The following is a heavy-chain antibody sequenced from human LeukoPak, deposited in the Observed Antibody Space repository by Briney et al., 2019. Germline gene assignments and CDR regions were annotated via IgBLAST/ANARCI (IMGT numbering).Heavy chain of an antibody. CDR2: ISAYNGNT. J-gene: IGHJ4*02. D-gene: IGHD5-12*01. Sequence: ASVKVSCKASGYTFTSYGTSWVRQAPGQGLEWMGWISAYNGNTNYAQKLQGRVTMTTDTSTSTAYMELRSLRSDDTAVYYCARAEWLRSDPWYFDYWGQGTLVTVSS. CDR1: GYTFTSYG. CDR3: ARAEWLRSDPWYFDY. V-gene: IGHV1-18*01.